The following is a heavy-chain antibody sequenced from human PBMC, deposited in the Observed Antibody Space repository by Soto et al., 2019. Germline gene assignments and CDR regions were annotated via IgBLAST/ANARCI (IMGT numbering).Heavy chain of an antibody. J-gene: IGHJ6*03. CDR1: GGSISSSSYY. CDR2: IYYSGST. Sequence: SETLSLTCTVSGGSISSSSYYWGWIRQPPGKGLEWIGSIYYSGSTYYNPSLKSRVTISVDTSKNQFSLKLSSVTAADTAVYYCARGTVVPAALLLVYRYDYYYYMDVWGKGTTVTVSS. V-gene: IGHV4-39*07. CDR3: ARGTVVPAALLLVYRYDYYYYMDV. D-gene: IGHD2-2*01.